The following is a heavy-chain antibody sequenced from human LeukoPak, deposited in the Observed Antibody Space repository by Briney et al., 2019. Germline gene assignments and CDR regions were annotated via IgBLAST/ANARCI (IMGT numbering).Heavy chain of an antibody. Sequence: GGSLRLSCIASGFTLTNYAMTWVRQAPGKGLEWVSAISGSGGDTYHADSVKGRFTISRDDSKNTLYLQMNRLRAEDTALYYCAKAATFYYGSDLWGQGILVAVSS. CDR3: AKAATFYYGSDL. D-gene: IGHD3-10*01. V-gene: IGHV3-23*01. J-gene: IGHJ4*02. CDR2: ISGSGGDT. CDR1: GFTLTNYA.